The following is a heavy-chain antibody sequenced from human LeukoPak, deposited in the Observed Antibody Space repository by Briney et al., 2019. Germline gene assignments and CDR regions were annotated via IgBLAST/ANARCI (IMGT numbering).Heavy chain of an antibody. V-gene: IGHV4-39*01. CDR2: IYYSGST. D-gene: IGHD3-22*01. J-gene: IGHJ3*02. Sequence: SETLSLTCTVSGGSISSSSYYWGWIRQPPGKGLEWIGSIYYSGSTYYNPSLKSRVTISVDTSKNQFSLKLSSVTDADTAVYYCARLHDSSGYRPGAFDILGRGTIVSDSS. CDR1: GGSISSSSYY. CDR3: ARLHDSSGYRPGAFDI.